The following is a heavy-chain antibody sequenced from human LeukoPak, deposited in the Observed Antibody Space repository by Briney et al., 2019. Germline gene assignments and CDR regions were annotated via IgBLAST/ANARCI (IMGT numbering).Heavy chain of an antibody. V-gene: IGHV3-23*01. CDR3: AKDRHCSGGSCYFDF. CDR2: ISGSGGST. D-gene: IGHD2-15*01. J-gene: IGHJ4*02. CDR1: GFTFSSYA. Sequence: GGSLRLSCAASGFTFSSYAMSWVRQAPGKGLEWVSAISGSGGSTYYADSVKGRFTISRDNSKNTLYLQMNSLRAKDTAVYYCAKDRHCSGGSCYFDFWGQGTLVTVSS.